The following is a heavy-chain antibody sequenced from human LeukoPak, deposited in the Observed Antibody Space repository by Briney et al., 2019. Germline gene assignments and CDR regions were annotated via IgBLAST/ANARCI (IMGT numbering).Heavy chain of an antibody. CDR2: ISSSSSYR. Sequence: GGSLRLSCAASGFTFSSYSMNWVRQTPGKGLEWVSSISSSSSYRYYADSVKGRFTISRDNAKNSLYLQMNSLRAEDTAVYYCAREGYYDSSGYYWNWFDPWGQGTLVTVSS. CDR1: GFTFSSYS. V-gene: IGHV3-21*01. D-gene: IGHD3-22*01. J-gene: IGHJ5*02. CDR3: AREGYYDSSGYYWNWFDP.